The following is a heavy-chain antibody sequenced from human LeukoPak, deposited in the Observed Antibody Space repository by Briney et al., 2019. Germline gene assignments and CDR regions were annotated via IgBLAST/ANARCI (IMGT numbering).Heavy chain of an antibody. Sequence: SETLSLTCTVSGGSISSSSYSWGWIRQPPGKGLEWIGSIYYSGSTYYNPSLKSRVTISVDTSKNQFSLKLSSVTAADTAVYYCASLYYYYDSSGYYYELYYFDYWGQGTLVTVSS. CDR2: IYYSGST. CDR1: GGSISSSSYS. V-gene: IGHV4-39*01. D-gene: IGHD3-22*01. CDR3: ASLYYYYDSSGYYYELYYFDY. J-gene: IGHJ4*02.